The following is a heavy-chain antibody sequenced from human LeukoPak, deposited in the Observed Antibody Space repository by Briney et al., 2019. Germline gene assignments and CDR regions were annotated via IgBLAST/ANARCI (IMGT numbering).Heavy chain of an antibody. CDR1: DDSICNSLYY. V-gene: IGHV4-39*01. J-gene: IGHJ4*02. Sequence: RPSETLSLTYTVSDDSICNSLYYWGWIRQPPGKGLEWMPSIFHNGRTYYSSSLTGRVTISVDTSKTQFSLKLSSVTAADTAVYYCARRKVGAPPPPLRAAPNFDYWGQGTLVTVSS. CDR3: ARRKVGAPPPPLRAAPNFDY. D-gene: IGHD1-26*01. CDR2: IFHNGRT.